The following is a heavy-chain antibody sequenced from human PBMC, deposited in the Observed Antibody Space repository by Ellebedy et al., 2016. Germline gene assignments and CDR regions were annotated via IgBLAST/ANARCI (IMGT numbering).Heavy chain of an antibody. CDR1: GFTFSNYG. J-gene: IGHJ6*02. CDR3: ARDWDGYNARGNVYYGMEV. CDR2: IWYDGSNS. Sequence: GESLKISCAASGFTFSNYGMHWVRQSPGKGLEWVAVIWYDGSNSYYADSVKGRLTISRDTSKNTLYLQMNSLRAEDTAVYYCARDWDGYNARGNVYYGMEVWGQGTTVTVSS. D-gene: IGHD5-24*01. V-gene: IGHV3-33*01.